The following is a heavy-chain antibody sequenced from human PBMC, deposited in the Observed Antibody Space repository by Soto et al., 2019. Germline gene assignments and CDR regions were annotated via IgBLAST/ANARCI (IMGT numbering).Heavy chain of an antibody. V-gene: IGHV3-23*01. CDR3: ARAHGYPRGWFDP. Sequence: GGSLRLSCENSGFTFGSYAMSWVRQAPGKGLEWVSAISGSGGSTYYADSVKGRFTISRDNSKNTLYLQMNSLRAEDTAIYYCARAHGYPRGWFDPWGQGTLVTVSS. J-gene: IGHJ5*02. D-gene: IGHD5-18*01. CDR1: GFTFGSYA. CDR2: ISGSGGST.